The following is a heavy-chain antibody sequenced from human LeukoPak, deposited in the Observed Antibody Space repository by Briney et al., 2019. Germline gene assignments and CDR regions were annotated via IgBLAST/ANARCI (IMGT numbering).Heavy chain of an antibody. CDR3: AKDARVVITHAFDI. CDR2: ISWNSGSI. CDR1: GFTFDDYA. J-gene: IGHJ3*02. D-gene: IGHD3-22*01. Sequence: GGSLRLSCAASGFTFDDYAMHWVRQAPGKGLEWVSGISWNSGSIGYADSVKGRFTISRDNAKNSLYLQMNSLRAEDTALYYCAKDARVVITHAFDIWGQGTMVTVSS. V-gene: IGHV3-9*01.